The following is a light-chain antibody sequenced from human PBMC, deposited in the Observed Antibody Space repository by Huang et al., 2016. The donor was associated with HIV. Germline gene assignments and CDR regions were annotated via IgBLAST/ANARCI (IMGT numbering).Light chain of an antibody. CDR3: QQYGSSRT. CDR2: GAS. Sequence: EIVLTQSPGTLSLSPGERATLSCRASQSVSSSYLAWYQQKPGQAPRRLIYGASSRATGIPDRVSGSGSGTDFTLTISRLEPEDFAVYYCQQYGSSRTFGQGTKVEIK. V-gene: IGKV3-20*01. CDR1: QSVSSSY. J-gene: IGKJ1*01.